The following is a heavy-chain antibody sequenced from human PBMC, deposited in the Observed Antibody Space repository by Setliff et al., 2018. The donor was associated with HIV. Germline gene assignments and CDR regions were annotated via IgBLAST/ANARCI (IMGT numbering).Heavy chain of an antibody. V-gene: IGHV4-61*09. CDR2: IYTTGST. Sequence: SETLSLTCTVSGGSISSGSYYWTWIRQPAGKGLEWIGHIYTTGSTNYNPSLKSRVTISVDTSKNQLSLKLNSVTAADTAVYYGARDETLLNSMKAILMDV. D-gene: IGHD2-15*01. CDR3: ARDETLLNSMKAILMDV. CDR1: GGSISSGSYY. J-gene: IGHJ6*01.